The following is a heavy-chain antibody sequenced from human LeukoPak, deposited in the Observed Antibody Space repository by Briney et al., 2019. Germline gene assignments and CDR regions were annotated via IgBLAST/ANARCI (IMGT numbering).Heavy chain of an antibody. V-gene: IGHV3-7*01. J-gene: IGHJ4*02. D-gene: IGHD1-26*01. Sequence: GRSLRLSCAASGFTFSSYWMSWVRQAPGKGLEWVANIKQDGSEKYYVDSVKGRFTISRDNAKNSLYLQMNSLRAEDTAVYYCARGRGSNYKFPFDYWGQGTLVTVSS. CDR3: ARGRGSNYKFPFDY. CDR1: GFTFSSYW. CDR2: IKQDGSEK.